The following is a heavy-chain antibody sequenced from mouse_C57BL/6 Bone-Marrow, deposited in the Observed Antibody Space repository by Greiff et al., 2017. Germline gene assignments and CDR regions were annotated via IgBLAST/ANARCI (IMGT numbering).Heavy chain of an antibody. J-gene: IGHJ2*01. D-gene: IGHD2-4*01. CDR1: GYTFTSYW. CDR3: ASESKDYGYYFDY. Sequence: QVQLQQPGAELVKPGASVKMSCKASGYTFTSYWITWVKQRPGQGLEWIGDIYPGSGSTNYNEKFKSKATLTVDTSSSTAYVLLSRLTSEDSAVYYCASESKDYGYYFDYWGQGTTLTVSS. V-gene: IGHV1-55*01. CDR2: IYPGSGST.